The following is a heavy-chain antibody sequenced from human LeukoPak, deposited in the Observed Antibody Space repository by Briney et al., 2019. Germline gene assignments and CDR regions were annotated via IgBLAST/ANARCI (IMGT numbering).Heavy chain of an antibody. V-gene: IGHV3-48*01. CDR3: ARGGSGYXAYGFDY. D-gene: IGHD5-12*01. J-gene: IGHJ4*01. CDR1: GFTFSGYS. Sequence: AGGSLRLSCAASGFTFSGYSMNWVRQAPGKGLEWVSYISSSSTTTYYTDPVKGRFTISRDNAKKSLFLQMNSPRAEDTAVYYCARGGSGYXAYGFDYWGXGILXXVS. CDR2: ISSSSTTT.